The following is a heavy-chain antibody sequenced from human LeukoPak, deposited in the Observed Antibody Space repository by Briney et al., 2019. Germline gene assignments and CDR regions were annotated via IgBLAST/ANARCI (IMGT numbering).Heavy chain of an antibody. D-gene: IGHD6-19*01. J-gene: IGHJ4*02. CDR1: GGSFSGYY. CDR3: ARAEAVAGDFDY. Sequence: PSETLSLTCAVYGGSFSGYYWSWIRQPPRKGLEWIGEINHSGSTNYNPSLKSRVTISVDTSKNQFSLKLSSVTAADTAVYYCARAEAVAGDFDYWGQGTLVIVSS. V-gene: IGHV4-34*01. CDR2: INHSGST.